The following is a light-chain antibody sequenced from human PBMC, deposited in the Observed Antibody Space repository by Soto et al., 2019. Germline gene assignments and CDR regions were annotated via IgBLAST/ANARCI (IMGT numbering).Light chain of an antibody. V-gene: IGLV2-14*02. CDR2: EVD. CDR1: SSDVGTYNL. Sequence: QSALTQPASVSGSPGQSITISCTGTSSDVGTYNLVSWYQQHPGRAPKLIIYEVDSRTSGISDRFSGSKSGNTASLTISGLQPEDEAAYYCSSSTNTHSLEDWVFGGGTQLTVL. CDR3: SSSTNTHSLEDWV. J-gene: IGLJ3*02.